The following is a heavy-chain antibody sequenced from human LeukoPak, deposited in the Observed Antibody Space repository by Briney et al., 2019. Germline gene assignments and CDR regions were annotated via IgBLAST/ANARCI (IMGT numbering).Heavy chain of an antibody. D-gene: IGHD1-26*01. CDR2: IWYDGSNK. J-gene: IGHJ4*02. Sequence: GRSLRLSCAASGFIFSSYGMHWVRQARGKGLEWVAVIWYDGSNKLYADSVKGRFIISRDNSKNTLHLKINSLRAEDTAVYYCAREWDLRSFDYWGQGTLVTVSS. CDR3: AREWDLRSFDY. CDR1: GFIFSSYG. V-gene: IGHV3-33*01.